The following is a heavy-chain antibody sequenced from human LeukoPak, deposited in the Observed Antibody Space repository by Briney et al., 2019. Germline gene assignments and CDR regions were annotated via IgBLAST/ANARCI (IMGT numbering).Heavy chain of an antibody. CDR1: GDSISKYY. CDR2: IYASGRT. CDR3: AGGSTAPYYFDY. V-gene: IGHV4-4*07. Sequence: SETLSLTCTVSGDSISKYYWNWIRQPAGKALEWIGRIYASGRTTNNPSLKSRVTISLDRSKNQFSLRLSSVTAADTAVYYCAGGSTAPYYFDYWGQGTLVTVSS. J-gene: IGHJ4*02. D-gene: IGHD1-26*01.